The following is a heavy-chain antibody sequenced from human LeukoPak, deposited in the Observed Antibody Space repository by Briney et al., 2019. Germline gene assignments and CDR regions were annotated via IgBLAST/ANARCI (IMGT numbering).Heavy chain of an antibody. CDR2: INHSGST. CDR1: GGSFSGYY. D-gene: IGHD5-24*01. V-gene: IGHV4-34*01. Sequence: SETLSLTCAVYGGSFSGYYWSWIRQPPGKGLEWIGEINHSGSTDYNPSLKSRVTISVDTSKNQFSLKLSSVTAADTAVYYCARGRSLPTAFDIWGQGTMVTVSS. CDR3: ARGRSLPTAFDI. J-gene: IGHJ3*02.